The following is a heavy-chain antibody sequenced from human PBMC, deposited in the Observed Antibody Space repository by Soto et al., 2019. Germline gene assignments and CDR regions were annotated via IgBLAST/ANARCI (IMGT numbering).Heavy chain of an antibody. CDR3: TTDVWRWFQSDY. D-gene: IGHD3-10*01. V-gene: IGHV3-15*07. Sequence: EVQLGESGGGFVKPGGSLRLSCAASGLTFSNAWMNWVRQAPGKGLAWVGRSKSKTDGGTTDYAAPVKGRLTISRDDSKNTLYLQMNSLKIDDTGVYYGTTDVWRWFQSDYWGQGTPVTVSP. CDR1: GLTFSNAW. J-gene: IGHJ4*02. CDR2: SKSKTDGGTT.